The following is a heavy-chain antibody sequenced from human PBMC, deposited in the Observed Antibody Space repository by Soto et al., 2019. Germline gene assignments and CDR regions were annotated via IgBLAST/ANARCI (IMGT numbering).Heavy chain of an antibody. D-gene: IGHD2-15*01. J-gene: IGHJ4*02. V-gene: IGHV3-64*02. CDR1: GFTSSSYN. Sequence: VQLVESGEGLVQPGGSLRLSCAASGFTSSSYNIHWIRQAPGKGLEFVSAISRSGDRTYYADSVKGRFTITRDNSKNTVWLQMGSLRAEDMAVYYCARARCSSGQCYYFDYWGRGALVSVSS. CDR2: ISRSGDRT. CDR3: ARARCSSGQCYYFDY.